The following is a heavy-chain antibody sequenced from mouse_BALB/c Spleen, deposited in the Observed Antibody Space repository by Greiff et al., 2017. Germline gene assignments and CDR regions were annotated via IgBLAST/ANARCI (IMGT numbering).Heavy chain of an antibody. CDR1: GFTFSSFG. J-gene: IGHJ4*01. CDR3: ARSGGFPYYYAMDY. CDR2: ISSGSSTI. D-gene: IGHD3-1*01. V-gene: IGHV5-17*02. Sequence: EVKLVESGGGLVQPGGSRKLSCAASGFTFSSFGMHWVRQAPEKGLEWVAYISSGSSTIYYADTVKGRFTISRDNPKNTLFLQMTSLRSEDTAMYYCARSGGFPYYYAMDYWGQGTSVTVSS.